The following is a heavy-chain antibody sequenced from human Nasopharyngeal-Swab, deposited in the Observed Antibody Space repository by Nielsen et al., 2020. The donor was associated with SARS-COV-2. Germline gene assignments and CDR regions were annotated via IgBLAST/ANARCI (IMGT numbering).Heavy chain of an antibody. V-gene: IGHV4-34*01. CDR3: ARGRDIVVVPAAGVAFDY. D-gene: IGHD2-2*01. J-gene: IGHJ4*02. Sequence: WIRQPPGKGPEWIGEINHSGSTNYNPSLKSRVTISVDTSKNQFSLKLSSVTAADTAVYYCARGRDIVVVPAAGVAFDYWGQGTLVTVSS. CDR2: INHSGST.